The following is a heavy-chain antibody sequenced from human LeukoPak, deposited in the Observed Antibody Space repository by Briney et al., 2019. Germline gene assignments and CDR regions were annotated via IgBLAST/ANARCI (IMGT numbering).Heavy chain of an antibody. CDR3: AKFLSPVL. CDR2: IWYDGSNK. J-gene: IGHJ4*02. V-gene: IGHV3-33*03. Sequence: GGSLRLSCAASGFTFSSYGMHWVRQAPGKGLEWVAVIWYDGSNKYYADSVKGRFTVSRDNAKNMVYLQMNSLRAEDTAVYYCAKFLSPVLWGQGTLVTVSS. D-gene: IGHD3-16*02. CDR1: GFTFSSYG.